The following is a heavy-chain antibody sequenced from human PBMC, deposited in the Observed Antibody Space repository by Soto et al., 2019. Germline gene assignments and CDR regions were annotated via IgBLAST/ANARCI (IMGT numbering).Heavy chain of an antibody. CDR1: GDSVSSNSAA. J-gene: IGHJ6*02. V-gene: IGHV6-1*01. CDR2: TYYRSKWYN. CDR3: ARGQVWYSTDILPHYYYYYVMDV. Sequence: PSQTLSITCAISGDSVSSNSAAWNWIMQSPSRGLEWLGRTYYRSKWYNDYAVSVKSRITINQDTSKNQFSLQLNSVTPEDTAVNYCARGQVWYSTDILPHYYYYYVMDVSGQGTTVTVS. D-gene: IGHD1-1*01.